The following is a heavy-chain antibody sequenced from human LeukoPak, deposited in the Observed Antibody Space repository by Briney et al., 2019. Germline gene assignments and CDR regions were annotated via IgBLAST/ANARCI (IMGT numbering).Heavy chain of an antibody. Sequence: GGSLRLSCLVSGVSLKSYGMLWVRQARGKGLEWLAWLPYDGSYNLTAASLKGRFANSKDISTNTLYLDMDSLTAEDTAVYYCAAAGLGVAHLIDSWGQGTLVTVSS. D-gene: IGHD2-15*01. CDR2: LPYDGSYN. J-gene: IGHJ5*01. CDR1: GVSLKSYG. CDR3: AAAGLGVAHLIDS. V-gene: IGHV3-30*02.